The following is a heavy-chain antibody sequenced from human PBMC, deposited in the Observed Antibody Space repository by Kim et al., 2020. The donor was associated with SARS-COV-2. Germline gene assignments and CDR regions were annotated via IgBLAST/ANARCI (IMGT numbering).Heavy chain of an antibody. CDR3: ARDYYGAGSYYYFDY. Sequence: ASVKVSCKASGYTFTSYAMHWVRQAPGQRLEWMGLINAGNCNTNYSQKFQGRVTITRDTSASTAYMELSSLRSEDTAVYYCARDYYGAGSYYYFDYWGQGTLVTVSS. J-gene: IGHJ4*02. D-gene: IGHD3-10*01. CDR2: INAGNCNT. CDR1: GYTFTSYA. V-gene: IGHV1-3*01.